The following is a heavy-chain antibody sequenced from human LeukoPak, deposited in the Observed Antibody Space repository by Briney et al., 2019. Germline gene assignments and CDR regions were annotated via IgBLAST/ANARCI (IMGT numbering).Heavy chain of an antibody. CDR2: IYHSGST. V-gene: IGHV4-59*08. D-gene: IGHD6-13*01. CDR1: GGSISYYY. Sequence: RPSETLSLTCTVSGGSISYYYWSWIRQPPGKGLEWIGHIYHSGSTNYNPSFKSQVTISVDTSKNHFSLYLSSVTAADTAVYYCVRHAATRHNYGMDVWGQGTTVTVSS. CDR3: VRHAATRHNYGMDV. J-gene: IGHJ6*02.